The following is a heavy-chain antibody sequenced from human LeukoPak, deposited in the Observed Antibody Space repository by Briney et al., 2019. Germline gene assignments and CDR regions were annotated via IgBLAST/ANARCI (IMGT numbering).Heavy chain of an antibody. D-gene: IGHD3-22*01. CDR1: GFTFSSYG. V-gene: IGHV3-33*01. CDR2: IWYDGSNK. Sequence: GGSLRLSCAASGFTFSSYGMHWVRQAPGKGLEWVAVIWYDGSNKYYADSVKGRFTISRDNSKNTLYLQMNSLRAEDTAVYYCATKFTYYYDSSGYWDAFDIWGQGTMVTVSS. CDR3: ATKFTYYYDSSGYWDAFDI. J-gene: IGHJ3*02.